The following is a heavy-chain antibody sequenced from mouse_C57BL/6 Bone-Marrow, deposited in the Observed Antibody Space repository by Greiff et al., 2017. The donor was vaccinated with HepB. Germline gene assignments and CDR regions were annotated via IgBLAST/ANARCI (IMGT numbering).Heavy chain of an antibody. CDR1: GFTFSSYG. D-gene: IGHD3-1*01. CDR3: ARWRANPYYFDY. CDR2: ISSGGSYT. J-gene: IGHJ2*01. V-gene: IGHV5-6*01. Sequence: EVHLVESGGDLVKPGGSLKLSCAASGFTFSSYGMSWVRQTPDKRLEWVATISSGGSYTYYPDSVKGRFTISRDNAKNTLYLQMSSLKSEDTAMYYCARWRANPYYFDYWGQGTTLTVSS.